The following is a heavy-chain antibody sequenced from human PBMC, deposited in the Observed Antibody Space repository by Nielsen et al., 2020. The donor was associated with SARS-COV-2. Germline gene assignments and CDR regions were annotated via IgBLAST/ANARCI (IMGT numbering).Heavy chain of an antibody. V-gene: IGHV3-13*01. J-gene: IGHJ4*02. CDR2: IGAAGDT. D-gene: IGHD6-6*01. CDR1: GFTISNYD. CDR3: AKLEYSSPSGDY. Sequence: GESLKISCAAYGFTISNYDMHWVRQAAGKGLEWVSSIGAAGDTFYAGSVRGRFTISRDNAKNSLYLQMNSLRAEDTALYYCAKLEYSSPSGDYWGQGTLVTVSS.